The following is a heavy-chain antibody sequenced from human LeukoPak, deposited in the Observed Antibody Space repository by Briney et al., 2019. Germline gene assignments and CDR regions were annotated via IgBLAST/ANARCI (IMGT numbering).Heavy chain of an antibody. Sequence: PETLSLTCAVYGGSLINYYWSWIRQSPGKGLEWIGDIDHSGGTNYNPALRSRVTMSIDPSRNQFYLKINSVTASDTAVYYCAMVLWQSGRPGPWDQGSLVTVSS. J-gene: IGHJ5*02. V-gene: IGHV4-34*01. CDR1: GGSLINYY. CDR3: AMVLWQSGRPGP. D-gene: IGHD4/OR15-4a*01. CDR2: IDHSGGT.